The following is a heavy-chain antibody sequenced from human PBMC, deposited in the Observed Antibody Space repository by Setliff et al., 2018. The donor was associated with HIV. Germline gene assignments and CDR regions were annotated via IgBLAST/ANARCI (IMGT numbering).Heavy chain of an antibody. CDR1: GYSISSGFY. V-gene: IGHV4-38-2*01. Sequence: SETLSLTCAVSGYSISSGFYWNWNRQSPGMGLEWIAEIHHTGYINYNPSLRSRVSVSRDMSSNQFSLRLSSVTAADAAVYYCAAFFVTPMTTQDFWGQGTLVTVSS. J-gene: IGHJ4*02. CDR3: AAFFVTPMTTQDF. CDR2: IHHTGYI. D-gene: IGHD4-4*01.